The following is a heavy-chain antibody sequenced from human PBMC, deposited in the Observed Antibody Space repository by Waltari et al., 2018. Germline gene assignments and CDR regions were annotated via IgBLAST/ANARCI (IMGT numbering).Heavy chain of an antibody. Sequence: QVQLQQWGAGLLKPSETLSLPCVVYGGSFSGYSWSGIRQPPGKGLEWIGEKKQSGRTNHNPSLKSRVTISIDTSKNQISLKLRSVTAADTAVYYCARANTIFGVVRTWYYMDVWGKGTTVTVSS. CDR2: KKQSGRT. J-gene: IGHJ6*03. V-gene: IGHV4-34*01. CDR1: GGSFSGYS. D-gene: IGHD3-3*01. CDR3: ARANTIFGVVRTWYYMDV.